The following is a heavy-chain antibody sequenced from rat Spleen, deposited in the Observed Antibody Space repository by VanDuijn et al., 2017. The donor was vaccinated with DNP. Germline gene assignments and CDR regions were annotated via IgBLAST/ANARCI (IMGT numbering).Heavy chain of an antibody. CDR3: TSNPHIRPAAPVDY. D-gene: IGHD3-8*01. J-gene: IGHJ2*01. CDR1: GYSITSNY. CDR2: ISYSGST. Sequence: EVQLQESGPGLVKPSQSLSLTCSVTGYSITSNYWGWIRKFPGNKMEWMGYISYSGSTGYNPSLKSRISITRDTSKRQFFLQLNSVTTEDTATYYCTSNPHIRPAAPVDYWCQGVMVTVSS. V-gene: IGHV3-1*01.